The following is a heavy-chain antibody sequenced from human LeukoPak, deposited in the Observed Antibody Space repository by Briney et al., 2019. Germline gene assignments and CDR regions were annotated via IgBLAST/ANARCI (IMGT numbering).Heavy chain of an antibody. V-gene: IGHV3-7*01. CDR3: ARDSSGWYRGYFQH. D-gene: IGHD6-19*01. J-gene: IGHJ1*01. CDR1: GFTFSSYA. CDR2: IKQDGSEK. Sequence: GGSLRLSCAASGFTFSSYAMHWVRQAPGKGLEWVANIKQDGSEKYYVDSVKGRFTISRDNAKNSLYLQMNSLRAEDTAVYYCARDSSGWYRGYFQHWGQGTLVTVSS.